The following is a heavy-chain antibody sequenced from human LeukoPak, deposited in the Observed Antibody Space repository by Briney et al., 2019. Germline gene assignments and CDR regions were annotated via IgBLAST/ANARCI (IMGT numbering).Heavy chain of an antibody. D-gene: IGHD5-18*01. J-gene: IGHJ4*02. CDR2: MYHSGTT. CDR1: GGSMNTYY. CDR3: ARERDHGYSYGFVLDS. V-gene: IGHV4-4*07. Sequence: SETLSLTCTVSGGSMNTYYWTWLRQPAGKGLEWLGRMYHSGTTNYNSLLYNPSLSSRVTMSVDGAKNQFSLRLKSVTTADTANFCARERDHGYSYGFVLDSWGQGSLVTDSS.